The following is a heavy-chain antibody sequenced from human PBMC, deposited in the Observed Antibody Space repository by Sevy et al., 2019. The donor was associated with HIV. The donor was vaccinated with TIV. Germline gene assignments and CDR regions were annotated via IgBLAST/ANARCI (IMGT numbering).Heavy chain of an antibody. CDR1: VFTFSSYA. CDR3: ARPRANYVDHYFFYAMDV. J-gene: IGHJ6*02. V-gene: IGHV3-30-3*01. D-gene: IGHD4-17*01. Sequence: GGSLRLSCAASVFTFSSYAMHWVRQAPGKGLEWVALISYDGSDKYYADSVKGRFTVSRDNFKNTLFLQMNSLTTEDTAVYYCARPRANYVDHYFFYAMDVWGQGTTVTVSS. CDR2: ISYDGSDK.